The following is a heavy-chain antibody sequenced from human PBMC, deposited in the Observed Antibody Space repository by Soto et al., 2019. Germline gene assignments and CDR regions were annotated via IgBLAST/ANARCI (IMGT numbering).Heavy chain of an antibody. J-gene: IGHJ5*01. D-gene: IGHD1-1*01. CDR1: GFAFSTYG. Sequence: GGSLRLSCAASGFAFSTYGMHWVRQAPGKGLEWVALISYDGGDFYYADSVKGRFTISRDNSKHTLSLQMDSLRVEDTAVYYCAKDFGTWSDSWGQGTLVTVSS. V-gene: IGHV3-30*18. CDR2: ISYDGGDF. CDR3: AKDFGTWSDS.